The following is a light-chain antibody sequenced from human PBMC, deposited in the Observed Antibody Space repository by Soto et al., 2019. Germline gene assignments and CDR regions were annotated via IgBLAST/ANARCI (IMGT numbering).Light chain of an antibody. V-gene: IGKV3-15*01. J-gene: IGKJ2*01. CDR2: GAS. CDR1: QSLSSH. Sequence: EIVMTQSPATLSVSPGERATLSCRASQSLSSHLAWYQQKPGQAPRLLIYGASTRATGIPARFSGSGSGTEFTLTISSLQSEDFAVYYCQQYNNWPPYTFGQGTKLEIK. CDR3: QQYNNWPPYT.